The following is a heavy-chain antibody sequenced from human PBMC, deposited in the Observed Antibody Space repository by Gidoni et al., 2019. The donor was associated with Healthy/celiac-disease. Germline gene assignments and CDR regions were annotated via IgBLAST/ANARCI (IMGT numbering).Heavy chain of an antibody. CDR3: AKEMYYDFWSGYYVAKNYYYYGMDV. D-gene: IGHD3-3*01. CDR1: GFTFSSYA. V-gene: IGHV3-23*01. CDR2: ISGSGGST. Sequence: EVQLLESGGGLVQPGGSLRLSCAASGFTFSSYAMSWVRQAPGKGLEWVSAISGSGGSTYYADSVKGRFTISRDNSKNTLYLQMNSLRAEDTAVYYCAKEMYYDFWSGYYVAKNYYYYGMDVWGQGTTVTVSS. J-gene: IGHJ6*02.